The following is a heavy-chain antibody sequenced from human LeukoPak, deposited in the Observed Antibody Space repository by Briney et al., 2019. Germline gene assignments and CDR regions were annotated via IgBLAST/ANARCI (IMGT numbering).Heavy chain of an antibody. CDR2: ISGRGGAT. CDR1: GVIFSSYG. D-gene: IGHD1-26*01. V-gene: IGHV3-23*01. J-gene: IGHJ3*02. Sequence: GGSLRLSCAASGVIFSSYGMSWVRQAPGEGLEWVSGISGRGGATYSADSVKGRLTVSRDNSKNTLSLQMDSLRAEDTAVYYCAKDHSGNYPEAFDIWGQGTMVTVSS. CDR3: AKDHSGNYPEAFDI.